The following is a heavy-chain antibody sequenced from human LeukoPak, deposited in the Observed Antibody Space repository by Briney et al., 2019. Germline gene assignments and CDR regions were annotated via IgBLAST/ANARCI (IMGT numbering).Heavy chain of an antibody. D-gene: IGHD2-2*01. CDR2: ISGSGGAI. J-gene: IGHJ4*02. Sequence: GGSLRLSCATSGFTFSTYEMNWVRQAPGKGLEWVSHISGSGGAIYYADSVKGRFTISRDNAKNSLYLQMNSLRAEDTAVYYCARRYCSSTSCTLDYWGQGTLVTVSS. V-gene: IGHV3-48*03. CDR1: GFTFSTYE. CDR3: ARRYCSSTSCTLDY.